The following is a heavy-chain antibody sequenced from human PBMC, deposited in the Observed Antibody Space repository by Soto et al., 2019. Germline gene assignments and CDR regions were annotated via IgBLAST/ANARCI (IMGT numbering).Heavy chain of an antibody. CDR1: GGSISSGGYY. CDR3: ARWITNRWQFLDY. D-gene: IGHD3-16*01. V-gene: IGHV4-31*03. J-gene: IGHJ4*02. CDR2: IYYSGST. Sequence: PSETLSLTCTVSGGSISSGGYYWSWIRQHPGKGLEWIGYIYYSGSTYYNPSLKSRVTISVDTSKNQFSLKLSSVTAADTAVYYCARWITNRWQFLDYWGQGTLVTVSS.